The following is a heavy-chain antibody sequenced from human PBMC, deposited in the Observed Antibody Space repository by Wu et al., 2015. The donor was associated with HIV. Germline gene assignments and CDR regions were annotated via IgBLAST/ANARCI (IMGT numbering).Heavy chain of an antibody. Sequence: QVQLVQSGAEVKKPGASVKVSCKASGYTFTSYYMHWVRQAPGQGLEWMGIINPSGGSTSYAQKFQGRVTMTRDTSTSTVYMELSSLRSEDTAVYYCAHEGTDNWFDPWGQGTLVTVSS. CDR3: AHEGTDNWFDP. CDR2: INPSGGST. CDR1: GYTFTSYY. J-gene: IGHJ5*02. V-gene: IGHV1-46*03. D-gene: IGHD3/OR15-3a*01.